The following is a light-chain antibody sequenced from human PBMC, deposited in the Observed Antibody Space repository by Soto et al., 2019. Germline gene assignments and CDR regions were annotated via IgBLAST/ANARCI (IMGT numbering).Light chain of an antibody. V-gene: IGKV3-20*01. CDR3: QQYGSSPLT. CDR1: QSVSSY. CDR2: GAS. J-gene: IGKJ4*01. Sequence: EIVLTQSPGTLSLSAGESATLXXRASQSVSSYLAWYQQKPGQAPRLXIYGASSRATGIPDRFSGSGAGTDFTLTISRLEPEDFAVYYCQQYGSSPLTFGGGTKVDIK.